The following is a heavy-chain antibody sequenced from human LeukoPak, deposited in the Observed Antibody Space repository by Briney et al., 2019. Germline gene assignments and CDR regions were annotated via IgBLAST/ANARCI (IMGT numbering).Heavy chain of an antibody. CDR2: IYYSGST. J-gene: IGHJ5*02. CDR3: ARGVHIVVVPAAIHWFDP. V-gene: IGHV4-59*08. D-gene: IGHD2-2*02. CDR1: GGSISSYY. Sequence: PSETLSLTCTVSGGSISSYYWSWIRQPPGKGLEWIGYIYYSGSTNYNPSLKSRVTISVDTSKNQFSLKLSSVTAADTAVYYCARGVHIVVVPAAIHWFDPWGQGTLVTVSS.